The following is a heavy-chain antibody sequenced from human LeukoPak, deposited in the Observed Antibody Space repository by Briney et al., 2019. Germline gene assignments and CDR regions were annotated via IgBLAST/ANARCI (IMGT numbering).Heavy chain of an antibody. CDR2: IWYDGSNK. CDR3: ARDRGYSYGYYFDY. Sequence: GGSLRLSCAASGFTFSSYGMHWVRRAPGKGLEWVAVIWYDGSNKYYADSVKGRFTISRDNSKNTLYLQMNSLRAEDTAVYYCARDRGYSYGYYFDYWGQGTLVTVSS. J-gene: IGHJ4*02. CDR1: GFTFSSYG. V-gene: IGHV3-33*01. D-gene: IGHD5-18*01.